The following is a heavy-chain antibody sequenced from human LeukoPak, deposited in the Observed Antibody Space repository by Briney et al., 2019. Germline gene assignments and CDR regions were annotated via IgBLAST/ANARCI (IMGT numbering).Heavy chain of an antibody. CDR1: GASINTCCYY. J-gene: IGHJ4*02. CDR3: ARGRSYGFDFDS. CDR2: KYYSGST. Sequence: SETLSLTCDVSGASINTCCYYWTWIRQPPGKGLEWIGYKYYSGSTRYNSSLRSRLTISLDTSKNQFSLRLTSVTAADTAVYYCARGRSYGFDFDSWGPGTLVIVSS. D-gene: IGHD5-18*01. V-gene: IGHV4-61*01.